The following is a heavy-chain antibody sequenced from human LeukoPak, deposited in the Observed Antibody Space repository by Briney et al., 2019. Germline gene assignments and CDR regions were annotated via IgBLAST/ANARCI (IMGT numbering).Heavy chain of an antibody. Sequence: GGSLRLSCAASGFTFSSYTMNWVRQAPGKGLEWVSKISSSSSTIYYADSVKGRFTISRDNAKNSLYLQMNSLRAGDTAVYYCGRNPPQAWTIFHVFDLGDHGTMATVS. V-gene: IGHV3-48*01. CDR1: GFTFSSYT. CDR2: ISSSSSTI. D-gene: IGHD3/OR15-3a*01. CDR3: GRNPPQAWTIFHVFDL. J-gene: IGHJ3*01.